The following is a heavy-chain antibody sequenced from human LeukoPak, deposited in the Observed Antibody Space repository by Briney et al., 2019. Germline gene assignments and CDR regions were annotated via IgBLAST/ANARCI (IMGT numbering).Heavy chain of an antibody. J-gene: IGHJ3*02. CDR2: VKQDGNEE. CDR3: ARIPRGDGYTSGAFDI. D-gene: IGHD5-24*01. Sequence: PGGSLRLSCAASGYTFSSYWMSWVRQAPGKGLEWVANVKQDGNEEYYLDSVKGRFTISRDNAKNSLYLQMNSLRAEDTAVYYCARIPRGDGYTSGAFDIWGQGTMVNVSS. V-gene: IGHV3-7*01. CDR1: GYTFSSYW.